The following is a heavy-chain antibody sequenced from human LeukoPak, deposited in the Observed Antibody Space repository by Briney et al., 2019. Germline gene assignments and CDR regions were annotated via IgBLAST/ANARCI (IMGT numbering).Heavy chain of an antibody. V-gene: IGHV3-9*01. Sequence: GGSLRLSCAASGFTFDDYAMHWVRQAPGKGLEWVSGISWNSGSIGYADSVKGRFTISRDNAKNSLYLQMNSLGAEDTALYYCAKDHGYSYGAFDYWGQGTLVTVSS. CDR2: ISWNSGSI. J-gene: IGHJ4*02. CDR3: AKDHGYSYGAFDY. CDR1: GFTFDDYA. D-gene: IGHD5-18*01.